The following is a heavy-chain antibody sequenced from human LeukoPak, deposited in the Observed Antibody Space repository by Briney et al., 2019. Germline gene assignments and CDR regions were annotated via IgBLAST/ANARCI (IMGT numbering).Heavy chain of an antibody. CDR1: GFTFSSYS. V-gene: IGHV3-48*01. J-gene: IGHJ5*02. D-gene: IGHD1-14*01. CDR3: ARDVQGDTIPEPNWFDP. Sequence: GGSLRLSCAASGFTFSSYSMNWVRQAPGKGLEWVSYISSSSTIYYADSVKGRFTISRDNAKNSLYLQMNSLRAEDTAVYYCARDVQGDTIPEPNWFDPLGQGTLVTVSS. CDR2: ISSSSTI.